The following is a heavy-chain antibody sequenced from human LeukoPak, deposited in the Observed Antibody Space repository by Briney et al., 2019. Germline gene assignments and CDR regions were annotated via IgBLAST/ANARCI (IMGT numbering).Heavy chain of an antibody. CDR3: ARGPYSGSYFAPYYFDY. V-gene: IGHV1-18*01. CDR1: GYTFTSYG. D-gene: IGHD1-26*01. Sequence: ASVKVSCKASGYTFTSYGITWVRQAPGQGLEWMGWISAYNGNTNHAQKLQGRVTMTTDASTSPVYMELRSLRSDDTAVYYCARGPYSGSYFAPYYFDYWGQGTLVTVSS. CDR2: ISAYNGNT. J-gene: IGHJ4*02.